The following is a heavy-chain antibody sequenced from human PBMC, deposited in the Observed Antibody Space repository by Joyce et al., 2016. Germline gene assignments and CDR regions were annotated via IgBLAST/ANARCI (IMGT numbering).Heavy chain of an antibody. V-gene: IGHV1-8*03. CDR2: MNPNSGDT. J-gene: IGHJ6*03. D-gene: IGHD2-2*01. CDR1: GFAFTSYV. CDR3: ARGPPTPGYCTNTSCWFGAYYYYMDV. Sequence: QVQLVQSGAEVKKPGASVRVSCKASGFAFTSYVIKWVRQATGQGLEWMGWMNPNSGDTGFAQKFQDRLTITRNTSISTAYMELSSLRSEDTAVYYCARGPPTPGYCTNTSCWFGAYYYYMDVWGKGTAVTVSS.